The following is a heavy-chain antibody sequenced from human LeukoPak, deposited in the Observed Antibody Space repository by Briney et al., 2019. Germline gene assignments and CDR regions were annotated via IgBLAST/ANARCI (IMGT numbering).Heavy chain of an antibody. CDR1: GFTFSSYW. D-gene: IGHD3-3*01. V-gene: IGHV3-7*01. CDR3: ARAKSDYDFWSGYYIGSAEYFQH. J-gene: IGHJ1*01. Sequence: GGSLRLSCAASGFTFSSYWMSWVRQAPGKGLEWVANIKQDGSEKYYVDSVKGRFTISRDNAKNSLYPQMNSLRAEDTAVYYCARAKSDYDFWSGYYIGSAEYFQHWGQGTLVTVSS. CDR2: IKQDGSEK.